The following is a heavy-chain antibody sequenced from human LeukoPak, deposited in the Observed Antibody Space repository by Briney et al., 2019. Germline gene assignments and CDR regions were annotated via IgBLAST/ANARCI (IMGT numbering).Heavy chain of an antibody. Sequence: PGRSLRPSCAASGFTFSNYGMSWVRQAPGKGLEWVSYIRFSSGNTKYADSVKGRFTISADNTKHSLYLQMNSLRVEDTAVIYVVRDHKDAFWICGQGKLVSVS. V-gene: IGHV3-48*04. D-gene: IGHD3-3*01. CDR2: IRFSSGNT. CDR1: GFTFSNYG. CDR3: VRDHKDAFWI. J-gene: IGHJ4*02.